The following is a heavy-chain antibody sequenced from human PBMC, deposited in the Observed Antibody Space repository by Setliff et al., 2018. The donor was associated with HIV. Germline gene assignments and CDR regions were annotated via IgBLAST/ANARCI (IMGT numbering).Heavy chain of an antibody. J-gene: IGHJ6*02. V-gene: IGHV3-30*01. Sequence: GSLRLSCAASGFIFSSYAMHWVRQAPGKGLEWVAVMSYDGNNKYYADSVKGRFTISRDNSKNTLFLQMNSLRPEDTAVYYYARDCRVGWVFTYGMDVWGQGTLVTVSS. CDR2: MSYDGNNK. CDR3: ARDCRVGWVFTYGMDV. CDR1: GFIFSSYA. D-gene: IGHD6-13*01.